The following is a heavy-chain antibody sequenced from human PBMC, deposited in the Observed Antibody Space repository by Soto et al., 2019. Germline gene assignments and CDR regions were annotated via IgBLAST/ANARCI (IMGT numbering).Heavy chain of an antibody. CDR2: ISDSGGDT. J-gene: IGHJ4*02. Sequence: GGSLRLSCAASGFSFSTYAMNWVRQAPGKGLEWVSVISDSGGDTKFADSVKGRFTMSRDNSKNTLYLQMDSLRADDTAVYYCAKGLRGGYPGSRIFDYWGQGTPVTVSS. CDR1: GFSFSTYA. D-gene: IGHD3-10*01. CDR3: AKGLRGGYPGSRIFDY. V-gene: IGHV3-23*01.